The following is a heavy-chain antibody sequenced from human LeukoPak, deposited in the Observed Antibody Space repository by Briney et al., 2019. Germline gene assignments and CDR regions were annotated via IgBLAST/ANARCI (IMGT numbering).Heavy chain of an antibody. V-gene: IGHV3-53*01. CDR3: ARPAIHCSSTSCDFDY. CDR2: IYSGGST. J-gene: IGHJ4*02. D-gene: IGHD2-2*01. CDR1: GFTVSSKY. Sequence: GSLRLSCAASGFTVSSKYMSWVRQAPGKGLEWVSVIYSGGSTYYADSVKGRFTISRDKSKNTLYLQMNSLRVEDTAVYYCARPAIHCSSTSCDFDYWGQGTLVTVSS.